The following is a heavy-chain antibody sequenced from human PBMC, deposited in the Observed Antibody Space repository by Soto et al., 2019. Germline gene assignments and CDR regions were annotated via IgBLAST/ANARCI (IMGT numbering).Heavy chain of an antibody. V-gene: IGHV1-18*01. CDR1: GYTFTSYG. CDR2: ISAYNGNT. D-gene: IGHD3-3*01. J-gene: IGHJ4*02. Sequence: ASVKVSCKASGYTFTSYGISWVRQAPGQGLEWMGWISAYNGNTNYAQKLQGRVTMTTDTSTSTAYMELRSLRSDDTAVYYCARDRFPYYDFWSGYYGYFDYWGQGTQVPSPQ. CDR3: ARDRFPYYDFWSGYYGYFDY.